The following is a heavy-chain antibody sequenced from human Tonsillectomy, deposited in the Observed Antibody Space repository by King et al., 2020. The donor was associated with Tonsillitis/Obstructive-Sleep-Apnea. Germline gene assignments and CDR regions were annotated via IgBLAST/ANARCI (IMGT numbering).Heavy chain of an antibody. J-gene: IGHJ6*03. CDR2: INHSGGS. D-gene: IGHD3-3*02. CDR1: GGSFSGYH. V-gene: IGHV4-34*01. Sequence: VQLQQWGAGLFKPSETLSLTCAVYGGSFSGYHWSWIRQPPGKGLEWIGEINHSGGSNYNPSLKSRVTISVDTSKNQFSLRLSSVTAADTAVYYCARVDIRGYYYMDVWGKGTTVTVSS. CDR3: ARVDIRGYYYMDV.